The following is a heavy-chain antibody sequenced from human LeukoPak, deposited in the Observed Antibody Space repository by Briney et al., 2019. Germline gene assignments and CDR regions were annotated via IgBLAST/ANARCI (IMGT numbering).Heavy chain of an antibody. CDR2: IYYSGST. Sequence: PSETLSLTCTVSGDSTTSSSHYWGWVRQPRGKGLEWIGSIYYSGSTYYNPSLKSRVTISVDTSKNQFSLNLKSVTAADTAVYYCARLSTYSHFDFWGQGTLVTVSS. CDR1: GDSTTSSSHY. V-gene: IGHV4-39*01. J-gene: IGHJ4*02. D-gene: IGHD1-26*01. CDR3: ARLSTYSHFDF.